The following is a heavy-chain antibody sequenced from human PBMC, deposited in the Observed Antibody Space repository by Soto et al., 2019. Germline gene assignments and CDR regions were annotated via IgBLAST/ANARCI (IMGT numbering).Heavy chain of an antibody. V-gene: IGHV1-3*01. CDR3: VRRHVSATGIDWFDP. CDR1: GYPFTSYG. Sequence: DSVKVSFKAYGYPFTSYGIHCVRQAPGQRLEWMGWINAANGDTKYSPKFQGRVTITRDTSASTAYMELSSLRSEDTAVYYCVRRHVSATGIDWFDPWGQVTLVTGSS. D-gene: IGHD6-13*01. CDR2: INAANGDT. J-gene: IGHJ5*02.